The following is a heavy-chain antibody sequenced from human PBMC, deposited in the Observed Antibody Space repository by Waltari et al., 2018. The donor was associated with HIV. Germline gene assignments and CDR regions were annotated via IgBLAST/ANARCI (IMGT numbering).Heavy chain of an antibody. Sequence: QVQLVQSGAEVKKPGASVKVSCKTSGYTFTTHDINWVRQATGQGLEGVGWINPNNLYISLTQKFQGRNTMTKNTSISTAYMELSGLSFEDTAVYYCARTIFLPGSTAGWYYGLDVWGQGTTVTVS. V-gene: IGHV1-8*02. CDR2: INPNNLYI. CDR1: GYTFTTHD. D-gene: IGHD2-21*01. J-gene: IGHJ6*02. CDR3: ARTIFLPGSTAGWYYGLDV.